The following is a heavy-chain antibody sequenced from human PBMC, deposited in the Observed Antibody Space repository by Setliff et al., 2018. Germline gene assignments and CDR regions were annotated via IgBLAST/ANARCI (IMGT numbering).Heavy chain of an antibody. J-gene: IGHJ6*03. CDR3: ARESVVAVTTTNYYYYIDV. D-gene: IGHD2-21*02. CDR1: GGAFSNYG. CDR2: IIPIFGTT. V-gene: IGHV1-69*05. Sequence: SVKVSCKASGGAFSNYGITWVRQAPGQGLEWMGGIIPIFGTTTYAQKFLGRVTITTDESSSTGYMELSSLRSEDTAVYFCARESVVAVTTTNYYYYIDVWGEGTKVTVSS.